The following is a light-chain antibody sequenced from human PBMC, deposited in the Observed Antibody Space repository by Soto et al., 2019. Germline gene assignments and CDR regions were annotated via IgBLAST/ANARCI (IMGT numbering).Light chain of an antibody. J-gene: IGLJ1*01. V-gene: IGLV2-14*03. CDR2: DFS. Sequence: QSVLNQPASVSGSPGQSITISCTGTTSDINNYDSISWYQHRPGEAPALKIFDFSYRPSGVSDRFSASQSGNTASLTISGLQPEDEADYYCVSYTSPGTYVFGPGTKVT. CDR3: VSYTSPGTYV. CDR1: TSDINNYDS.